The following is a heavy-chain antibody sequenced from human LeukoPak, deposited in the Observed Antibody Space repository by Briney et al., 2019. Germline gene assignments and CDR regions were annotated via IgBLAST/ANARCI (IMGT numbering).Heavy chain of an antibody. CDR3: ARARSRYYGSGSYPPFGY. V-gene: IGHV1-46*01. Sequence: ASVKVSRKASGYTFTSYYMHWVRQAPGQGLEWMGIIKPSGGSTSYAQKFQGRVTMTRDTSTSTVYMELSSLRSEDTAVYYCARARSRYYGSGSYPPFGYWGQGTLVTVSS. D-gene: IGHD3-10*01. CDR1: GYTFTSYY. J-gene: IGHJ4*02. CDR2: IKPSGGST.